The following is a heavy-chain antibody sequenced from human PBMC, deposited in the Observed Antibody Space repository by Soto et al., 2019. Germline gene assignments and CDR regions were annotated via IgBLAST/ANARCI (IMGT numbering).Heavy chain of an antibody. V-gene: IGHV1-69*01. D-gene: IGHD5-12*01. CDR1: GGTFSSYA. CDR3: ARAGQRWLQLPVDY. Sequence: QVQLVQSGAEVKKPGSSVKVSCKASGGTFSSYAISWVRQAPGQGLEWRGGIIPIFGTANYAQKFQGRVTITADESTSTAYMELSSLRSEDTAVYYCARAGQRWLQLPVDYWGQGTLVTVSS. J-gene: IGHJ4*02. CDR2: IIPIFGTA.